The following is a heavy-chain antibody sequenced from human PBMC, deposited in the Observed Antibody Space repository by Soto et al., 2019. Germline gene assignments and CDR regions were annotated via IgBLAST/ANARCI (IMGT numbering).Heavy chain of an antibody. Sequence: GGSLRLSCAASGFTFSSYAMTWVRQSPGKGLEWVSGIRGGGGIIYYADSVKGRFTISRDNSKNTVYLQMNSLRAEDTARYYCARDRYSGSYATTFDYWGQGTLVTVSS. J-gene: IGHJ4*02. CDR2: IRGGGGII. V-gene: IGHV3-23*01. CDR1: GFTFSSYA. CDR3: ARDRYSGSYATTFDY. D-gene: IGHD1-26*01.